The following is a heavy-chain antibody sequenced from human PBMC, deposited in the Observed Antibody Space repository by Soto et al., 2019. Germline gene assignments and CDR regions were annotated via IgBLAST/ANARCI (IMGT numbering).Heavy chain of an antibody. J-gene: IGHJ6*02. CDR2: IIPILGIA. CDR3: ARGWSGFKYGMDV. D-gene: IGHD3-3*01. Sequence: SVKVSCKASGGTFSSYTISWVRQAPGQGLEWMGRIIPILGIANYAQKFQGRVTITADKSTSTAYMELGSLRSEDTAVYYCARGWSGFKYGMDVWGQGTTVTVS. CDR1: GGTFSSYT. V-gene: IGHV1-69*02.